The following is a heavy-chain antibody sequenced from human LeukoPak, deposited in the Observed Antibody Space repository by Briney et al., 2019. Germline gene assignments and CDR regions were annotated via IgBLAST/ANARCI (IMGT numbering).Heavy chain of an antibody. CDR1: GGSISSYY. CDR2: IYTSGST. D-gene: IGHD2-2*01. CDR3: AREFIVVVPTGYYYYMDV. V-gene: IGHV4-4*07. Sequence: SETLSLTCTVSGGSISSYYWSWIRQPAGKGLEWIGRIYTSGSTNYNPSLKSRVTMSVDTSKNQFPLKLSSVTAADTAVYYCAREFIVVVPTGYYYYMDVWGKGTTVTVSS. J-gene: IGHJ6*03.